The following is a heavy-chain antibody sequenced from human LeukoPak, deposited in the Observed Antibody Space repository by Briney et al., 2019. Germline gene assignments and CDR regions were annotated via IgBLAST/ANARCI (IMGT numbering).Heavy chain of an antibody. CDR3: ARVKTMIVVALGAFDI. CDR1: GFTFSNYW. Sequence: GGSLRLSCVTSGFTFSNYWMSWVRQAPGKGLEWVANIKQDGSEKYYVDSVKGRFTISRDNAKNSLYLQMNSLRVEDTAVYYCARVKTMIVVALGAFDIWGQGTMVTVSS. D-gene: IGHD3-22*01. J-gene: IGHJ3*02. CDR2: IKQDGSEK. V-gene: IGHV3-7*01.